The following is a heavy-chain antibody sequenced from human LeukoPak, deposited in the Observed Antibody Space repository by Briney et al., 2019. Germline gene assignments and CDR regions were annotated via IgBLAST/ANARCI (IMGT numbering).Heavy chain of an antibody. Sequence: GGSLRLSCAASGFPFSTYAMNWVRQPPGKGLEWVSVITGSGGFTQYADSVKGRFTISRDNSKNTVYLQMNSLRVEDTALYYCVRSLDYWGQGTLVTVSS. CDR2: ITGSGGFT. J-gene: IGHJ4*02. CDR3: VRSLDY. CDR1: GFPFSTYA. V-gene: IGHV3-23*01.